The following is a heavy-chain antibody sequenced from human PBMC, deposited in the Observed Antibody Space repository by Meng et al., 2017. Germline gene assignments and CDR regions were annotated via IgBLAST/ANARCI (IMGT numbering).Heavy chain of an antibody. CDR1: GGSFSGYY. CDR2: INHSGST. D-gene: IGHD6-6*01. Sequence: QWRHPPWAAGLLKPSETLCLSCAVYGGSFSGYYWSWIRQPPGKGLEWIGEINHSGSTNYNPSLKSRVTISVDTSKNQFSLKLSSVTAADTAVYYCARRGIAARPFYYWGQGTLVTVSS. CDR3: ARRGIAARPFYY. J-gene: IGHJ4*02. V-gene: IGHV4-34*01.